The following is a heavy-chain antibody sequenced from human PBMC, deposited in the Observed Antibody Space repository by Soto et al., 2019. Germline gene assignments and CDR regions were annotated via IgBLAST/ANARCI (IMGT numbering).Heavy chain of an antibody. CDR2: ISYDGSNK. D-gene: IGHD3-16*01. CDR3: ASGTEGGLVLVDY. V-gene: IGHV3-30-3*01. Sequence: QVQLVESGGGVVQPGRSLRLSCAASGFTFSSYAMHWVRQAPGKGLEWVAVISYDGSNKYYADSVKGRFTISRDNSKNTVYLRMNSVRAEDTAVYYCASGTEGGLVLVDYWGQGTLVTVSS. CDR1: GFTFSSYA. J-gene: IGHJ4*02.